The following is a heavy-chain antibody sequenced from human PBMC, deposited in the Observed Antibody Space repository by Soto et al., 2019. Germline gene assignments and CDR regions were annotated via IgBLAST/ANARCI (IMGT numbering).Heavy chain of an antibody. CDR2: IWYDGSNK. CDR3: ARGGRIAVAAGADY. V-gene: IGHV3-33*01. J-gene: IGHJ4*02. CDR1: GFTFSSYG. D-gene: IGHD6-19*01. Sequence: QVQLVESGGGVVQPGRSLRLSCAASGFTFSSYGMHWVRQAPGKGLEWVAVIWYDGSNKYYADSVKGRFTISRDNSKNTLYLQMNSPRAEDTAVYYCARGGRIAVAAGADYWGQGTLVTVSS.